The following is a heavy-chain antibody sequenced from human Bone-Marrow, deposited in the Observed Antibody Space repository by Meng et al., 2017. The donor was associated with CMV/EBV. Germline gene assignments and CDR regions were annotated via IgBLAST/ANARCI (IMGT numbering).Heavy chain of an antibody. Sequence: GESLKISCAASGFTFSSYSMNWVRQAPGKGLEWVSSISSSSSYIYYADSVKGRFTISRDNAKNSLYLQMNSLRAEDTAVYYCARDAGDHYYYYYGMDVWGQGTSVPV. V-gene: IGHV3-21*01. CDR1: GFTFSSYS. CDR2: ISSSSSYI. CDR3: ARDAGDHYYYYYGMDV. D-gene: IGHD6-13*01. J-gene: IGHJ6*02.